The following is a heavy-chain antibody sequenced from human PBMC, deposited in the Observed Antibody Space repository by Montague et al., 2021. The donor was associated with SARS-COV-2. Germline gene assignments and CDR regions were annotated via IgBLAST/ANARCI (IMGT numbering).Heavy chain of an antibody. J-gene: IGHJ6*02. CDR1: RGTHAHY. D-gene: IGHD2-15*01. V-gene: IGHV4-34*01. CDR2: ITHRGST. CDR3: ARGSGCSGGSCYSEWDPYYYSGMDA. Sequence: SETLSLTCARLCRGTHAHYWRSHLWTPGTNQARIRAITHRGSTNYNPSLKSRVTISVDTSKNQFSLKLSSVTAADTAVCYCARGSGCSGGSCYSEWDPYYYSGMDAWGQGTTVTVSS.